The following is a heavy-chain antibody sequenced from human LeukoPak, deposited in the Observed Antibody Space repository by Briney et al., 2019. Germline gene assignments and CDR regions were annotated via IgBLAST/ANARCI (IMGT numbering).Heavy chain of an antibody. CDR2: IYYSGST. V-gene: IGHV4-39*01. J-gene: IGHJ3*02. CDR1: GGSISSSSYY. CDR3: ARRGVGWAFDI. D-gene: IGHD2-15*01. Sequence: SSETLSLTCTVSGGSISSSSYYWGWIRQPPGKGLEWIGSIYYSGSTYYNPSLKSRVTISVDTSKNQFSLKLSSVTAADTAVYYCARRGVGWAFDIWGQGTMVTVSS.